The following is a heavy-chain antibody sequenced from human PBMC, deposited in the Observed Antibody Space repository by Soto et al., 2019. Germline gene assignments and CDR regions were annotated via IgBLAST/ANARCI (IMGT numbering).Heavy chain of an antibody. Sequence: QVQLVESGGGVVQPGRSLRLSCAASGFTFSSYAMHWVRQAPGKGLEWVAVISYDGSNKYYADSVKGRFTISRDNSKNTLYLQMNSLRAEDTAVYYCARSEDGFGYYYGMDVWGQGTTVTVSS. J-gene: IGHJ6*02. CDR2: ISYDGSNK. D-gene: IGHD3-10*01. CDR3: ARSEDGFGYYYGMDV. V-gene: IGHV3-30-3*01. CDR1: GFTFSSYA.